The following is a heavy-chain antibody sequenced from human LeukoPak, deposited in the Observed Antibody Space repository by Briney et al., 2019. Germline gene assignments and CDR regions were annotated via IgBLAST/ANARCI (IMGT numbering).Heavy chain of an antibody. CDR2: ISDTGGNT. Sequence: GGSLRLSCAASGFNFSRYAMSWVRQAPGKGLEWLSAISDTGGNTYYTDSVKGLFTISRDNSRNTLYLQMNSLRVEDTAFYYCATLVFDSSGYSYFDYWGQGTLVTVSS. CDR1: GFNFSRYA. D-gene: IGHD3-22*01. CDR3: ATLVFDSSGYSYFDY. J-gene: IGHJ4*02. V-gene: IGHV3-23*01.